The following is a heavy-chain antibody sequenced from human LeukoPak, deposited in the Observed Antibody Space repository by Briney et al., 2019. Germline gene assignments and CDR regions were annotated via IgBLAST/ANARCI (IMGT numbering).Heavy chain of an antibody. CDR2: IYYSGST. CDR3: ASLHSGWYQKYFQH. V-gene: IGHV4-59*08. D-gene: IGHD6-19*01. Sequence: PSETLSLTCTVSGGSISSYYWSWIRQPPGKGLEWIGYIYYSGSTNYNPSLKSRVTISVDTSENQFSLKLSSVTAADTAVYYCASLHSGWYQKYFQHWGQGTLVTVSS. J-gene: IGHJ1*01. CDR1: GGSISSYY.